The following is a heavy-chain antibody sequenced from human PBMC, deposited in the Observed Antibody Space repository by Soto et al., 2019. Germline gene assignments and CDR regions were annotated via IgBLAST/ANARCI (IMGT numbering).Heavy chain of an antibody. CDR3: ARGGMVRGYDY. J-gene: IGHJ4*02. Sequence: GGSLRLSCAASGFTFSSYGMNWVRQAPGKGLEWVSFISSSSSYTQYADSVEGRFTISRDNAKNSLYLQMNSLGAEDTAVYYCARGGMVRGYDYWGQGTRVTAPQ. D-gene: IGHD3-10*01. V-gene: IGHV3-21*01. CDR1: GFTFSSYG. CDR2: ISSSSSYT.